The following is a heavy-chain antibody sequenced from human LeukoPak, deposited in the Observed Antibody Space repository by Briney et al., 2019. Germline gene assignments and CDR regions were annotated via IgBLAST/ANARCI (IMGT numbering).Heavy chain of an antibody. V-gene: IGHV3-48*01. CDR3: VRVKGSYFDY. D-gene: IGHD2-15*01. CDR2: ISSSGSAI. Sequence: SGGSLRLSCAASGFPLSSYSINWVGQAPGKGVGWVSYISSSGSAIYYVDSVKGRFTVSRDNAKNSLFLQMNSPRAEDTAVYYCVRVKGSYFDYWGQGALVTVSS. J-gene: IGHJ4*02. CDR1: GFPLSSYS.